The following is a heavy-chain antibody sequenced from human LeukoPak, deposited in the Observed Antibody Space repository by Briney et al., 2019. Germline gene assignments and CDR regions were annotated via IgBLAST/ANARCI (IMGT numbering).Heavy chain of an antibody. J-gene: IGHJ4*02. Sequence: ASVKVSCKASGYTFTSYYMHWVRQAPGQGLEWMGIINPSGGSTSYAQKFQGRVTMTRDMSTSTVYMELCSLRSEDTAVYYCARDGDIVVPGGYYFDYWGQGTLVTVSS. CDR3: ARDGDIVVPGGYYFDY. D-gene: IGHD2-15*01. CDR1: GYTFTSYY. V-gene: IGHV1-46*01. CDR2: INPSGGST.